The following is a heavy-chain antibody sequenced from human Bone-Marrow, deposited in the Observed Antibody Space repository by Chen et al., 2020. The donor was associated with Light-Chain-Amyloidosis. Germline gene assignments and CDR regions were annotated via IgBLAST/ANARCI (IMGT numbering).Heavy chain of an antibody. CDR2: IDRDGSST. J-gene: IGHJ4*02. V-gene: IGHV3-74*01. CDR1: RFIFSDYW. CDR3: ARVMTGTEKDY. Sequence: LVQPGGSLRLSCAAPRFIFSDYWMHWVRQAPGQGPVWVSRIDRDGSSTYNADSVKGRFTISRDNSKNTLFLQMNSLTVEDTAVYYCARVMTGTEKDYWGQGTPVTVSS. D-gene: IGHD3-9*01.